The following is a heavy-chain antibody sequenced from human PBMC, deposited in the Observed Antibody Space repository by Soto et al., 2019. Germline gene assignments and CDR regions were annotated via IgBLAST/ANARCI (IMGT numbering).Heavy chain of an antibody. CDR3: ASGGAYYYDTSRY. V-gene: IGHV3-30-3*01. CDR1: GCPFNIHH. J-gene: IGHJ4*02. CDR2: MSPGGNRQ. Sequence: SVRRSFGARGCPFNIHHLHWIRQAPGEGPEWVAVMSPGGNRQYYADPVKGRFPISRDTSKSNLYLQMTSLRVDYTAGYYCASGGAYYYDTSRYWGQGTLVTVSS. D-gene: IGHD3-22*01.